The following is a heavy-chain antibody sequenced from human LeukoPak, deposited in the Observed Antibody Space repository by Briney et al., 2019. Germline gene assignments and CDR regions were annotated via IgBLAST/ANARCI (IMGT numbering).Heavy chain of an antibody. D-gene: IGHD4-17*01. J-gene: IGHJ4*02. CDR2: ISGSGGST. Sequence: PGGSLRLSCAASGFTFSDYAMSWVRQALGKGLKWVSAISGSGGSTYNADSVKGRFTISRDNSKNILYLQMNSLRAEDTAVYYCAKSVESAVTTNPYFDFWGQGALVTVSS. CDR1: GFTFSDYA. V-gene: IGHV3-23*01. CDR3: AKSVESAVTTNPYFDF.